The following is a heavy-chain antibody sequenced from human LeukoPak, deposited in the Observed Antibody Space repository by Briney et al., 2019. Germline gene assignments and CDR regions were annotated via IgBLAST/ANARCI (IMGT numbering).Heavy chain of an antibody. CDR3: AKDLEIAARGIYYMDV. CDR1: GFTFSSYG. CDR2: ISYDGSNK. D-gene: IGHD6-6*01. Sequence: PGGSLRLSCAASGFTFSSYGMHWVRQAPGKGLEWVAVISYDGSNKYYADSVKGRFTISRDNSKNTLYLQMNSLRAEDTAAYYCAKDLEIAARGIYYMDVWGKGTTVTVSS. V-gene: IGHV3-30*18. J-gene: IGHJ6*03.